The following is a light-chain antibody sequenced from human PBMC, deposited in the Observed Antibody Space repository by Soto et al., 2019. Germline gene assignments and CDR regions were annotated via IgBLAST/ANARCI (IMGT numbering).Light chain of an antibody. CDR1: QRVSTN. V-gene: IGKV3-15*01. CDR2: GAS. CDR3: QQYNNWLLT. J-gene: IGKJ5*01. Sequence: ERVRTQSQTTLSLFPGERATLSCRASQRVSTNLAWYQQKPGRAPRLLIYGASTRATGIPARFSGSGSGTEFTLSISSLQSEDFAVYSCQQYNNWLLTSGQGTRPEI.